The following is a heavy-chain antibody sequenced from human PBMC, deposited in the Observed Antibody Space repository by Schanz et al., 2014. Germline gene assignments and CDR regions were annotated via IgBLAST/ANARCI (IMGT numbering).Heavy chain of an antibody. D-gene: IGHD2-15*01. CDR2: ISSYSTI. V-gene: IGHV3-48*01. Sequence: EVQLVESGGGLVQPGGSLRLSCEASGFTFRDYSMNWVRQAPGKGPEWISYISSYSTIHYADSVKGRFTISRDNARNSLFLQMNSLRAEDTGVYYCAGAAYCRGAGCALYYALDVWGQGTTVTVSS. J-gene: IGHJ6*02. CDR1: GFTFRDYS. CDR3: AGAAYCRGAGCALYYALDV.